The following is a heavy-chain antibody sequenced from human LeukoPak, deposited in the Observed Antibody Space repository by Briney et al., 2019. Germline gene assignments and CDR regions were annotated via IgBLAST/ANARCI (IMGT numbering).Heavy chain of an antibody. D-gene: IGHD4-17*01. CDR3: ARSYYGAGRYYFDY. V-gene: IGHV1-8*03. J-gene: IGHJ4*02. CDR1: GYTFTSYD. CDR2: MNPNSGNT. Sequence: ASVKVSCKASGYTFTSYDINWVRQATGQGLEWMGWMNPNSGNTGYAQKFQGRVTITRNTSISTAYMELSSLRSEDTAVYYCARSYYGAGRYYFDYWGQGTLVTVSS.